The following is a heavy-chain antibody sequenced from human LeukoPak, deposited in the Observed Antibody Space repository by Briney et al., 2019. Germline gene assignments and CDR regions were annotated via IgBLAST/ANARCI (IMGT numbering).Heavy chain of an antibody. J-gene: IGHJ4*02. D-gene: IGHD6-6*01. CDR1: GFTFSSYA. Sequence: PGGSLRLSCAASGFTFSSYAMTWVRQAPGKGLEWVSAMTSGGGTYYADSVKGRFTISRDNSKNTVYLQMNSLRAEDTAVYYCAKDLTRSSGGFAYWGQGTLVTVSS. CDR2: MTSGGGT. CDR3: AKDLTRSSGGFAY. V-gene: IGHV3-23*01.